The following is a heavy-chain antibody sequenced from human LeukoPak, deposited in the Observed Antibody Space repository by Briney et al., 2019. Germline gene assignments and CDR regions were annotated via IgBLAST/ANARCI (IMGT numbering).Heavy chain of an antibody. CDR3: ARDPSGYSYDY. V-gene: IGHV1-2*02. D-gene: IGHD3-22*01. CDR2: INPNSGGT. Sequence: ASVTVSCTASGYTFIGYYMHWVRQAPGQGLEWMGWINPNSGGTNYAQKFQGRVTMTRDTSISTAYMELSRLRSDDTAVYYCARDPSGYSYDYWGQGTLVTVSS. CDR1: GYTFIGYY. J-gene: IGHJ4*02.